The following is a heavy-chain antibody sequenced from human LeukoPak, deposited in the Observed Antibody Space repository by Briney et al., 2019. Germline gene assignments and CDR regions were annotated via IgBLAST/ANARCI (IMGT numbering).Heavy chain of an antibody. V-gene: IGHV3-23*01. CDR3: AKSPSDYDFWSGLYFDY. CDR1: GFTFSSYA. D-gene: IGHD3-3*01. Sequence: GGSLRLSCAASGFTFSSYAMSWVRQAPGKGLEWVSAISGSGGSTYYADSVKGRFTTSRDNSKNTLYLQMNSLRAEDTAVYYCAKSPSDYDFWSGLYFDYWGQGTLVTVSS. CDR2: ISGSGGST. J-gene: IGHJ4*02.